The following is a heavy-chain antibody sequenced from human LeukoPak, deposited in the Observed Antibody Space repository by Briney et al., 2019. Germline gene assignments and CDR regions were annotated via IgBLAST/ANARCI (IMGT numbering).Heavy chain of an antibody. V-gene: IGHV1-8*03. D-gene: IGHD6-19*01. J-gene: IGHJ4*02. Sequence: GASVKVSCKASGYTFTSYDINWVRQATGQGLEWMGWMNPNSGNTGYAQKFQGRVTITRNTSISTVYMELSSLRSEDTAVYYCARGRIAVAGTSFDYWGQGTLVTVSS. CDR3: ARGRIAVAGTSFDY. CDR2: MNPNSGNT. CDR1: GYTFTSYD.